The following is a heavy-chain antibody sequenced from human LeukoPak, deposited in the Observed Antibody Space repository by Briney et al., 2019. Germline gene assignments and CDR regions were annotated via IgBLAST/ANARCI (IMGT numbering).Heavy chain of an antibody. CDR1: GFTFSRYG. CDR2: IWIDGTNN. D-gene: IGHD3-22*01. Sequence: GGSLRLLRAASGFTFSRYGMQWVRQAPGKGLEWVGVIWIDGTNNDYADSLKGRFTISKDNSKNTLYLQINSLRAEDTAVYYCARAPYYYDSSGYEFVSCGQGTLVTVSS. V-gene: IGHV3-33*01. CDR3: ARAPYYYDSSGYEFVS. J-gene: IGHJ4*02.